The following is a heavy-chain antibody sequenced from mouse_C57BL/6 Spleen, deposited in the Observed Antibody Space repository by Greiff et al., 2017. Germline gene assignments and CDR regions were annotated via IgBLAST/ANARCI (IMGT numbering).Heavy chain of an antibody. CDR2: IYPGSGST. Sequence: QVQLQQPGAELVKPGASVKMSCKASGYTFTSYWITWVKQRPGQGLEWIGDIYPGSGSTYYNEKFKSKATLTVDTSSSTAYMQLSSLTSEDSAVYYCARKPTVVGPFAYWGQGTLVTVSA. CDR1: GYTFTSYW. V-gene: IGHV1-55*01. CDR3: ARKPTVVGPFAY. J-gene: IGHJ3*01. D-gene: IGHD1-1*01.